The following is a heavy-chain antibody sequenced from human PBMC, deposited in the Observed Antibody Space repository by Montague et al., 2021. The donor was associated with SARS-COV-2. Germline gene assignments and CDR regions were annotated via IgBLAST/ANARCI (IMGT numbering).Heavy chain of an antibody. J-gene: IGHJ6*02. CDR3: ARDRHWTNTYYDILTGYQYYYYGMDV. Sequence: SLRLSCAASGFIFSSYAMHWVRQAPGKGLEWVAVISYDGSNKYYADSVKGRFTISRDNSKNTLYLQMNSLRAEDTAVYYCARDRHWTNTYYDILTGYQYYYYGMDVWGQGTTVTASS. V-gene: IGHV3-30*04. D-gene: IGHD3-9*01. CDR1: GFIFSSYA. CDR2: ISYDGSNK.